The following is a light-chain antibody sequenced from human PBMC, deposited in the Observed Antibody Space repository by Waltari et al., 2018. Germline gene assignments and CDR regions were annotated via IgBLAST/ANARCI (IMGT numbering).Light chain of an antibody. J-gene: IGKJ1*01. CDR2: ETS. CDR3: QQYHAYPWT. V-gene: IGKV1-5*01. CDR1: ENINNI. Sequence: DIQMTQSPSSLAGSVRDRVTITCRASENINNIFACYHQKPGGDPQPLIYETSTLETGGPSRFSGTTSGTEVSLSISSMQPDDVATYYCQQYHAYPWTFGQGTKVDI.